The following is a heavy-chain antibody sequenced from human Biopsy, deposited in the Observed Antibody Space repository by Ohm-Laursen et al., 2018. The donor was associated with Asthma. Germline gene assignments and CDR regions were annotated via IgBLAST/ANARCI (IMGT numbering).Heavy chain of an antibody. CDR2: ISFDGSNK. V-gene: IGHV3-30*18. CDR3: AKDVFPGWELRRGPDY. Sequence: SLRLSCTAPGFSFSDYGMHWVRQAPGKGLDWVAVISFDGSNKNYTDSVKGRFTISRDNSRNTLHLQMNSLRAEDTAVYYCAKDVFPGWELRRGPDYWGQGTLVTVSS. CDR1: GFSFSDYG. D-gene: IGHD1-26*01. J-gene: IGHJ4*02.